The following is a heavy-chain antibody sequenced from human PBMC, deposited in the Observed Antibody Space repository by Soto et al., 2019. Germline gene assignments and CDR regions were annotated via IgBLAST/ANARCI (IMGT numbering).Heavy chain of an antibody. Sequence: GASVKVSCTASTGNYLHWVRQAPGQGLEWMGWINPNSGGTHYAEQFQGRVTMTWDTSISTVYMELNSLTSDDTAVYYCAREEATAGNDCFDYWGHGTLVTVSS. D-gene: IGHD6-13*01. V-gene: IGHV1-2*02. CDR2: INPNSGGT. CDR3: AREEATAGNDCFDY. CDR1: TGNY. J-gene: IGHJ4*01.